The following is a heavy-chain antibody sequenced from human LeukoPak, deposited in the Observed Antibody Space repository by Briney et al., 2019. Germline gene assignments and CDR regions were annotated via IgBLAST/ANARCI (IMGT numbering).Heavy chain of an antibody. CDR3: ARDTYCGSTSCYVDY. Sequence: ISSRGSTIYYADSVKGRFTISRDNAKNSLYLQMNSLRAEDTAVYYCARDTYCGSTSCYVDYWGQGTLVTVSS. CDR2: ISSRGSTI. D-gene: IGHD2-2*01. V-gene: IGHV3-11*01. J-gene: IGHJ4*02.